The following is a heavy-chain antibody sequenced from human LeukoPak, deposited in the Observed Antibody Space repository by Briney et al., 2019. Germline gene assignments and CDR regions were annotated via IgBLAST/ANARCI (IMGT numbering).Heavy chain of an antibody. Sequence: SETLSPTCTVSGGSVSSGSYCWTWIRQPPGKGLEWIGYIYYSGSTNYNPSPKGRVTISVDTSKNQFSLKLSSVTAADTAVYYCARGALGEFDYWGQGTLVTVSS. CDR2: IYYSGST. V-gene: IGHV4-61*01. D-gene: IGHD3-10*01. CDR3: ARGALGEFDY. CDR1: GGSVSSGSYC. J-gene: IGHJ4*02.